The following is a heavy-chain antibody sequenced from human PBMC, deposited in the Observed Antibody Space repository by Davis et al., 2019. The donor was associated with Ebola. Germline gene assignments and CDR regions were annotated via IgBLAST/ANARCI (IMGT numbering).Heavy chain of an antibody. J-gene: IGHJ3*02. CDR2: ISSSSSYI. V-gene: IGHV3-21*01. CDR3: ARSFWSGYNDAFDI. Sequence: GESLKISCAASGFTFSSYSMNWVRQAPGKGLEWVSSISSSSSYIYYAESVKGRFTISRDNAKNSLYLQMNSLRAEDTAVYYCARSFWSGYNDAFDIWGQGTMVTVSS. CDR1: GFTFSSYS. D-gene: IGHD3-3*01.